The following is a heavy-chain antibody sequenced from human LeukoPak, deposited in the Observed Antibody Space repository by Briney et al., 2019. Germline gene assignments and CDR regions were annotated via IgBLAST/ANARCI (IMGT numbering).Heavy chain of an antibody. V-gene: IGHV3-48*03. CDR3: ARSFDI. CDR2: ISNIGCSI. CDR1: GFTFSSYE. J-gene: IGHJ3*02. Sequence: GGSLRLSCAASGFTFSSYEMNWVRQAPGNGLESFSHISNIGCSIYYAASFKGRFTISRDNAKNSLYLQMNSLRAEDTAVYYCARSFDIWGQGTMVAVSS.